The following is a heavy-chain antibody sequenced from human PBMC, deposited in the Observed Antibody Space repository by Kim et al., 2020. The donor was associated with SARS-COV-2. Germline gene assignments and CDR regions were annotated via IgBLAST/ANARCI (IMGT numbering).Heavy chain of an antibody. V-gene: IGHV1-18*01. CDR3: ARAASDAIVAGSTGTDY. Sequence: ASVKVSCKASGYTFTSYGISWVRQAPGQGLEWMGWISAYNGNTNYAQKLQGRVTMTTDTSTSTAYMELRSLRSDDTAVYYCARAASDAIVAGSTGTDYWGQGTLVTVSS. J-gene: IGHJ4*02. CDR1: GYTFTSYG. CDR2: ISAYNGNT. D-gene: IGHD6-19*01.